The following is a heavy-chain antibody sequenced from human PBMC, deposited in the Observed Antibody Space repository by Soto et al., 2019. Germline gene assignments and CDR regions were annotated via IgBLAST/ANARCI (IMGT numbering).Heavy chain of an antibody. CDR2: IYSGGST. Sequence: EVQLVESGGGLVQPGGSLRLSCAASGFTVSNNYMSWVRQAPGKGLEWVSVIYSGGSTYYADSVKGRFTISRDNSKNTLSHQMNSLRAEDTAVYDCAGVQTTASSDRYYYFGMDIWGQGTTVTVSS. V-gene: IGHV3-66*01. D-gene: IGHD4-17*01. CDR1: GFTVSNNY. J-gene: IGHJ6*02. CDR3: AGVQTTASSDRYYYFGMDI.